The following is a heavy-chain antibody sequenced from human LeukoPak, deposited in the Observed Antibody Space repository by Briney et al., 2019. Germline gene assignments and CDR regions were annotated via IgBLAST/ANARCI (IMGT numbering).Heavy chain of an antibody. D-gene: IGHD3-3*01. CDR3: ARAGFLESGYFDY. Sequence: SVKVSCKASGYTFTSYGISWVRQAPGQGLEWMGGITPIFGTANYAQKFQGRVTITADESTSTAYMELSSLRSEDTAVYYCARAGFLESGYFDYWGQGTLVTVSS. V-gene: IGHV1-69*13. CDR2: ITPIFGTA. J-gene: IGHJ4*02. CDR1: GYTFTSYG.